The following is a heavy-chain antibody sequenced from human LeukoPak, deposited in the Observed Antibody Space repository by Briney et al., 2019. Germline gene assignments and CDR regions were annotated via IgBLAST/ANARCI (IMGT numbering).Heavy chain of an antibody. V-gene: IGHV4-59*11. Sequence: SETLSLTCTVSGGGSINGHYWSWIRQPPGKGLEWIGFVSYAGRTKYNPSLQSRVTISVATSENNFSLKLASVTTADTAVYYCARLLDNDSSGDPDTFDMWGQGTVVIVSS. CDR3: ARLLDNDSSGDPDTFDM. J-gene: IGHJ3*02. D-gene: IGHD3-22*01. CDR1: GGGSINGHY. CDR2: VSYAGRT.